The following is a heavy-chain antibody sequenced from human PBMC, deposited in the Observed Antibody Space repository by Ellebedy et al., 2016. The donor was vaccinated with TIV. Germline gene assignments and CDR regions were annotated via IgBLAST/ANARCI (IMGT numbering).Heavy chain of an antibody. V-gene: IGHV3-7*01. CDR2: IKQDGSEK. CDR1: GFTFSNYW. CDR3: ARDQWLGRAYYFDS. J-gene: IGHJ4*02. Sequence: GGSLRLSCAASGFTFSNYWMSWVRQAPGKGLEWVANIKQDGSEKYYVDSVKGRFSISRDNAKNSLYVQMISLRDEDTAVYYCARDQWLGRAYYFDSWGQGTLVTVSS. D-gene: IGHD6-19*01.